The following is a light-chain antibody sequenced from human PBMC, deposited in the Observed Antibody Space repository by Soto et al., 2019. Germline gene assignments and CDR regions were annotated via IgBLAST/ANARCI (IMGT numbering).Light chain of an antibody. CDR1: QNILYSSNNKNS. CDR3: QQYYSNRLT. V-gene: IGKV4-1*01. Sequence: VMIHSPHSLPVSLGAKATLNSNCSQNILYSSNNKNSLAWYQQKPGQPPKLLIYWESTRESGVPARFSGSGSGTDLTLTISSRKVEDVAVYYCQQYYSNRLTVGRGTKVDIK. CDR2: WES. J-gene: IGKJ4*02.